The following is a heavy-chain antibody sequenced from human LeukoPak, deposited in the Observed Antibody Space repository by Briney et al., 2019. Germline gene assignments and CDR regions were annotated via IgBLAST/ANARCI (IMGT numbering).Heavy chain of an antibody. CDR3: ARHRIYNWNYPIWFDP. D-gene: IGHD1-7*01. J-gene: IGHJ5*02. CDR1: GGSISISSYY. CDR2: AYLGGST. V-gene: IGHV4-39*01. Sequence: SETLSLTCTVSGGSISISSYYWGWIRQPPGKGLEWIGSAYLGGSTYYNPSLKSRVTISVDTSKNQFSLKVSSVTAADTALYYCARHRIYNWNYPIWFDPWGQGTLVTVSS.